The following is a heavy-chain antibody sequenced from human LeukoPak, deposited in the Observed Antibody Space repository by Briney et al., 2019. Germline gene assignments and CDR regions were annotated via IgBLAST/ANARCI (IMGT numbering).Heavy chain of an antibody. CDR3: ARAPSWGIGTCPSDH. J-gene: IGHJ5*02. V-gene: IGHV4-4*07. CDR1: GGSISGYF. Sequence: SETLSPTCTVSGGSISGYFWSWIRQPAGKGLEWIGRIHDNGDSKQNPSLKSRITMALDTSTNQVSLKLTSVTAADTAVYYCARAPSWGIGTCPSDHWGPGILVTVSS. D-gene: IGHD2-15*01. CDR2: IHDNGDS.